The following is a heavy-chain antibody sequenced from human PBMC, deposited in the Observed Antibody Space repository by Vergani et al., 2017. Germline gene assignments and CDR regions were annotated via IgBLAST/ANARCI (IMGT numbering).Heavy chain of an antibody. Sequence: QVQLQESGPGLVKPSETLSLTCTVSGGSISSYYWSWIRQPPGKGLGWIGYISYSGSTNYNSSLKSRVTISVDTSENQCALQLSSVTAAETAVYDCARGRYGGNICSSYHMDVWGKGTTVTVSS. CDR1: GGSISSYY. J-gene: IGHJ6*03. D-gene: IGHD4-23*01. V-gene: IGHV4-59*01. CDR2: ISYSGST. CDR3: ARGRYGGNICSSYHMDV.